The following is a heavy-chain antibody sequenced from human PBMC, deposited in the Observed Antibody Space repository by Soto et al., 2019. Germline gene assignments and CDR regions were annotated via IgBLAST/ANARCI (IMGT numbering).Heavy chain of an antibody. D-gene: IGHD1-26*01. J-gene: IGHJ4*02. CDR3: ARTQSYSGTYWGGFVD. CDR1: GGSISSHY. CDR2: IYYSGST. Sequence: QVQLRESGPGLVKPWETLALTCSVSGGSISSHYWSWIRQPPGKGLEWIGYIYYSGSTNYNPSLQSRVTISLDASKNQFSLKLSSVTAADTAVYYCARTQSYSGTYWGGFVDWGQGTLVTVSS. V-gene: IGHV4-59*11.